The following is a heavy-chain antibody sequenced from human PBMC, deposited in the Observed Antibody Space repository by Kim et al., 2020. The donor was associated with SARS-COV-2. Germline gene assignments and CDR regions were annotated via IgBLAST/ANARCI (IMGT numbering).Heavy chain of an antibody. V-gene: IGHV3-72*01. Sequence: GGSLRLSCAASGFTFSDHYMDWVRQAPGKGLEWVGRTRNKANSYTTEYAASVKGRFTISRDDSKNSLYLQMNSLKTEDTAVYYCAREQGVYWGQGTLVTVSS. J-gene: IGHJ4*02. CDR2: TRNKANSYTT. CDR3: AREQGVY. CDR1: GFTFSDHY. D-gene: IGHD3-16*01.